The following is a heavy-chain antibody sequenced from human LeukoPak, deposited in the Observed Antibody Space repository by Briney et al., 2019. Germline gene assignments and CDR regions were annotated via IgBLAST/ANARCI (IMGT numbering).Heavy chain of an antibody. CDR1: GFTFSTFA. D-gene: IGHD2-8*02. J-gene: IGHJ4*02. CDR2: IFTSGGEI. CDR3: ATYRQVLLPFES. Sequence: GGSLRLSCAASGFTFSTFAMIWVRQPPGKGLEWVSSIFTSGGEIHYADSVRGRFTISRENSKSTLSLQMNSLRAGDTAIYYCATYRQVLLPFESWGQGTLVTVSS. V-gene: IGHV3-23*01.